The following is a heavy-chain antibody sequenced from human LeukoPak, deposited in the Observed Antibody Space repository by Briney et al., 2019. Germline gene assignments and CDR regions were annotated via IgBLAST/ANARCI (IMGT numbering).Heavy chain of an antibody. CDR1: GFTFNNFG. CDR3: AKAPGHFYYFDY. Sequence: GGSLRLSCAASGFTFNNFGMSWVRQAPGKGLEWVSTISGSGTSTYYADSVKGRFTISRDNSKNTLYLQMNSLRAEDTAVYYCAKAPGHFYYFDYWGQGTLVTVSS. J-gene: IGHJ4*02. V-gene: IGHV3-23*01. CDR2: ISGSGTST. D-gene: IGHD3-3*02.